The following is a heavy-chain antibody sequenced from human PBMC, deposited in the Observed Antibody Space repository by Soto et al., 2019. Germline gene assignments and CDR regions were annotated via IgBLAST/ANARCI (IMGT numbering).Heavy chain of an antibody. J-gene: IGHJ4*02. CDR2: ISAYNGNT. Sequence: ASVKVSCKASGYTFTSYGISWVRQAPGQGFEWMGWISAYNGNTNYAQKLQGRVTMTTDTSKNQFSLKLSSVTAADTAVYYCAREGDSGYSNFDYWGQGTLVTVSS. CDR3: AREGDSGYSNFDY. CDR1: GYTFTSYG. V-gene: IGHV1-18*01. D-gene: IGHD5-12*01.